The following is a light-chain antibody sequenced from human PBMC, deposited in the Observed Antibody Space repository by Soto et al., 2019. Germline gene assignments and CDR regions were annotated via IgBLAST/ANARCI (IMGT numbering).Light chain of an antibody. Sequence: DIQMTQSPSSLSASVGDRFTITCLTSQSISNYLNWYQHKAGKAPKLLINTASSLQSGVPSRFSGSGSGTDFTLTISNLQPEDFATYYCQQSFSTPITFGQGTRLEIK. CDR3: QQSFSTPIT. CDR2: TAS. CDR1: QSISNY. V-gene: IGKV1-39*01. J-gene: IGKJ5*01.